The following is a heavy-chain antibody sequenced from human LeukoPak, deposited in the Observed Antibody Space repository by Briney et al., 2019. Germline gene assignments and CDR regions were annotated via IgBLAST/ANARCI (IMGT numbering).Heavy chain of an antibody. J-gene: IGHJ4*02. CDR2: ISSSSSYI. Sequence: GGSPRLSCAASGFTFSSYSMNWVRQAPGKGLEWVSSISSSSSYIYYADSVKGRFTISRDNAKNSLYLQMNSLRAEDTAVYYCARVAGYSSGWYYDYWGQGTLVTVSS. CDR1: GFTFSSYS. CDR3: ARVAGYSSGWYYDY. V-gene: IGHV3-21*01. D-gene: IGHD6-19*01.